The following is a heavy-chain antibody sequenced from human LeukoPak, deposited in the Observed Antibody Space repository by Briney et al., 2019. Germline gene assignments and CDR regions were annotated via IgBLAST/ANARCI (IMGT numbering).Heavy chain of an antibody. CDR1: GLTFSNCR. CDR2: IKEDGTET. V-gene: IGHV3-7*05. J-gene: IGHJ4*02. Sequence: GGSLRLSCVVSGLTFSNCRMAWVRQAPGRGLEWVANIKEDGTETSYVGSVKGRFTISRDNAKNSLYLQMNSLRAEDTALYYCARDEFGPLAFWGRGTLATVSS. CDR3: ARDEFGPLAF. D-gene: IGHD3/OR15-3a*01.